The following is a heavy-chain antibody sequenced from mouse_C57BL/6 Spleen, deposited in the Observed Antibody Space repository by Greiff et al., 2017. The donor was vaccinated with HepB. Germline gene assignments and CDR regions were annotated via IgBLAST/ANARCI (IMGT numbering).Heavy chain of an antibody. V-gene: IGHV14-2*01. CDR1: GFNITDYY. CDR3: ARYTTVVAHWYFDV. Sequence: EVQLVESGAELVKPGASVKLSCTASGFNITDYYMHWVKQRPEPGLEWIGRIDPEDGETKYAPKFQGKATITADTSSNTAYLQLSSLTSEDTAVYYCARYTTVVAHWYFDVWGTGTTVTVSS. CDR2: IDPEDGET. J-gene: IGHJ1*03. D-gene: IGHD1-1*01.